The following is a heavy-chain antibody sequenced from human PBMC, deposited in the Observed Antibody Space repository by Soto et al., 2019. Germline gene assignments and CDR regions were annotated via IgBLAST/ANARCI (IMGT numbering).Heavy chain of an antibody. CDR3: AKEFFDSSGFYPSLDALDI. V-gene: IGHV3-30*18. CDR1: GFTLGTYG. D-gene: IGHD3-22*01. CDR2: ISNDGGDK. J-gene: IGHJ3*02. Sequence: QVQLAESGGGVVQPGRSLTITCAASGFTLGTYGMHWVRQAPGKGLEWVAVISNDGGDKYYSDSVMGRFTISRDNSKNTLFLQMNSLSAEVTAVYFCAKEFFDSSGFYPSLDALDIWGQGTVVTVSS.